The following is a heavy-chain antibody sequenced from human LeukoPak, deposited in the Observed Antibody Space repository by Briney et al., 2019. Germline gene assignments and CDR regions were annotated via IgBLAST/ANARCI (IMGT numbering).Heavy chain of an antibody. V-gene: IGHV3-15*01. CDR2: IKSKTDGGTT. J-gene: IGHJ4*02. CDR3: TTALFSLRGSGSYYYDY. D-gene: IGHD3-10*01. Sequence: GGSLRLSCAASGFTFSNAWMSWVRQAPGKGLEWVGRIKSKTDGGTTDYAAPVKGRFIISRDDSKNTLYLQMNSLKTEDTAVYYCTTALFSLRGSGSYYYDYWGQGTLVTVSS. CDR1: GFTFSNAW.